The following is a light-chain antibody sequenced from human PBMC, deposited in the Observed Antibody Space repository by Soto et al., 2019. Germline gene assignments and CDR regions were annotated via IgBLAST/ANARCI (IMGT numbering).Light chain of an antibody. Sequence: QSVLTQPPSASGTPGQRVTISCSGSSSNIGSNIVNWYQQLPGTAPRLLISSNNQRPSGVPDRFSGSKSGTSASLAISGLQSEDEADYYCATWDDSLSGWVFGEGTKLTVL. V-gene: IGLV1-44*01. CDR2: SNN. CDR3: ATWDDSLSGWV. J-gene: IGLJ3*02. CDR1: SSNIGSNI.